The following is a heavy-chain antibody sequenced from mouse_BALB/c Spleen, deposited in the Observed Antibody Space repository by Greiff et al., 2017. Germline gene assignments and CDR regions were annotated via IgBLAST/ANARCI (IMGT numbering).Heavy chain of an antibody. CDR2: IYPGDGDT. CDR3: ARDGYYLDY. J-gene: IGHJ2*01. CDR1: GYTFTSYW. V-gene: IGHV1-87*01. Sequence: VKLMESGAELARPGASVKLSCKASGYTFTSYWMQWVKQRPGQGLEWIGAIYPGDGDTRYTQKFKGKATLTADKSSSTAYMQLSSLASEDSAVYYCARDGYYLDYWGQGTTLTVSS. D-gene: IGHD2-3*01.